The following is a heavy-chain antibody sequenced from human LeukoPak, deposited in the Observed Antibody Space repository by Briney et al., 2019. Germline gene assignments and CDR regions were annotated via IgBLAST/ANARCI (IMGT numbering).Heavy chain of an antibody. CDR2: IYTSGST. D-gene: IGHD3-16*01. V-gene: IGHV4-4*07. J-gene: IGHJ4*02. CDR1: GGAISSYH. CDR3: ARVGDYALKD. Sequence: SETLSLTCTVSGGAISSYHWSWIRQPAGKGLEWIGRIYTSGSTNYNPSLKSRVTMSVDTSKNQFSLKLSSLTAADTAMYYCARVGDYALKDWGQGTLVTVSS.